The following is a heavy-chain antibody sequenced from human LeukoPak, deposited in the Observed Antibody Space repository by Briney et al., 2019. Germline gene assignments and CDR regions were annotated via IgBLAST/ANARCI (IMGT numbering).Heavy chain of an antibody. J-gene: IGHJ4*02. Sequence: SETLSLTCTVSGGSISSSTYFWGWIRQPPGKGLEWIGSISYSGSTYYNPSLKSRVTMSVDTSKNQFSLKLSSVTAADTAVYYCARDRAAGREFDYWGQGTLVTVSS. CDR2: ISYSGST. CDR3: ARDRAAGREFDY. V-gene: IGHV4-39*07. CDR1: GGSISSSTYF. D-gene: IGHD6-13*01.